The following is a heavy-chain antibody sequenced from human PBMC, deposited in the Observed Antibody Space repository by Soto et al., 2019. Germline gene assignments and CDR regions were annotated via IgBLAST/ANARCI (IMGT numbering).Heavy chain of an antibody. J-gene: IGHJ4*02. CDR3: ASGIQLWLRRINNGYSG. Sequence: QVPLVQSGAEVKKPESSVKVSCKAPGGTFSTYAISWVRQAPGQGLEWMGGIIPMFGTANYAQRFQDRVTITADESTNTVYMELSSPRSEDTAVYFCASGIQLWLRRINNGYSGWGQGTLVTVSS. D-gene: IGHD5-18*01. CDR2: IIPMFGTA. CDR1: GGTFSTYA. V-gene: IGHV1-69*12.